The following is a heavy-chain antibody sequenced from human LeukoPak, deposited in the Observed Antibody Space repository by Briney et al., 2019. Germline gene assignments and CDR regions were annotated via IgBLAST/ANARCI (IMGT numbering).Heavy chain of an antibody. V-gene: IGHV3-7*01. CDR3: AGDIAVAGNHFDY. CDR1: GFTLISHW. Sequence: PGGSLRLSCEASGFTLISHWMSWVRQAPGKGLEWVAHINQDESEKSYVDSAKGRFTISRDNGKNSLYLQMNSLRAEDTAMYYCAGDIAVAGNHFDYWGQGTLVTVPS. J-gene: IGHJ4*02. CDR2: INQDESEK. D-gene: IGHD6-19*01.